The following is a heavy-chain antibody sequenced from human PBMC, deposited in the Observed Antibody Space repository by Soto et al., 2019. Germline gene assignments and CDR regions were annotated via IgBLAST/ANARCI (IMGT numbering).Heavy chain of an antibody. CDR3: ARSSTKWPGGFDY. J-gene: IGHJ4*02. V-gene: IGHV4-30-2*01. Sequence: PSETLSLTCAVSGGSISSCGYSWSWIRQPPGKGLEWIGYIYHSGSTYYNPSLKSRVTISVDRSKNQFSLKLSSVTAADTAVYYCARSSTKWPGGFDYWGQGTLVTVSS. D-gene: IGHD1-1*01. CDR2: IYHSGST. CDR1: GGSISSCGYS.